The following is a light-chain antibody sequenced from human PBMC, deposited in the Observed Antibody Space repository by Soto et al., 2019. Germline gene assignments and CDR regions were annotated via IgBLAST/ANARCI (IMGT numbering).Light chain of an antibody. CDR2: AAS. J-gene: IGKJ4*01. Sequence: DIQLTQSPSFLSASVGDRVTIACRTSQDISSYLAWYQQKPGKAPQLLISAASTLQSGVPSRFSGSGSGTEFTLTISSLQPEDLATYYCQQLKRYPLSFGGGTKVEI. V-gene: IGKV1-9*01. CDR1: QDISSY. CDR3: QQLKRYPLS.